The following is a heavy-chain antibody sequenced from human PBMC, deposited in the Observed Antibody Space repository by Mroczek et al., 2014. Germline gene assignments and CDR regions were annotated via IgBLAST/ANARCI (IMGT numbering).Heavy chain of an antibody. V-gene: IGHV5-51*01. D-gene: IGHD1-1*01. CDR2: FFPGDSDT. CDR3: AIYTNWKDYGDFDI. Sequence: VQLVQSGAVVKKPGESLTISCKTSGYRFTSRWIGWVRQMPGQGLEWMGIFFPGDSDTTYSPSFQGQVTISADNSISTAYLHWSSLKASDTAMYYCAIYTNWKDYGDFDIWGQGTMVIVSS. CDR1: GYRFTSRW. J-gene: IGHJ3*02.